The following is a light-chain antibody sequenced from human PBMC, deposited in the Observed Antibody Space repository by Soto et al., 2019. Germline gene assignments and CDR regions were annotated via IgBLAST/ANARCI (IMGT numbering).Light chain of an antibody. CDR1: SSDVGGYKY. J-gene: IGLJ3*02. Sequence: QSALTQPASVSGSPGQSITISCTGTSSDVGGYKYVSWYQQHPGKAPKLMIYEVSNRPSGVSNRFSGSKSGNTASLTISGPQAEDEADYYCSSYTTSDTVVFGGGTKLTVL. CDR2: EVS. CDR3: SSYTTSDTVV. V-gene: IGLV2-14*01.